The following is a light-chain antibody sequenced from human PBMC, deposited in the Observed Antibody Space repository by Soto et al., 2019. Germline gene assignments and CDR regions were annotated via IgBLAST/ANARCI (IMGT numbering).Light chain of an antibody. CDR3: QQYDNYPLT. CDR1: QSVRSW. J-gene: IGKJ4*01. Sequence: DIQMTQSPATLSASVGDRFAITCRASQSVRSWLDWYQQKPGTAPKLLXFDASRLESGVPSRFSGSASGTEFTLTISSLQPDDFETYYCQQYDNYPLTFGGGTKVDIK. CDR2: DAS. V-gene: IGKV1-5*01.